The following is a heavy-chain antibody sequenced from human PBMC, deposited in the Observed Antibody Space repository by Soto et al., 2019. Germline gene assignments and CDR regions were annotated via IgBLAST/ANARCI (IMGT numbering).Heavy chain of an antibody. CDR2: ISYSGST. CDR3: ATKGTPSTALYYFDV. D-gene: IGHD1-7*01. J-gene: IGHJ4*02. V-gene: IGHV4-30-4*01. CDR1: GGSISSGNYY. Sequence: QVQLQESGPGLVKPSQTLSLTCTVSGGSISSGNYYWSWIRQPPGKGLEWIGFISYSGSTYDNATLKRRVTISVDTYKNQSSLNLKFVTAAHTAVYCCATKGTPSTALYYFDVWVQGTLVTGSS.